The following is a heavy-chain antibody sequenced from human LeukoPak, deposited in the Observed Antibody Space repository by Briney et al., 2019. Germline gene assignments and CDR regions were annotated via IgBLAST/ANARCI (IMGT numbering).Heavy chain of an antibody. Sequence: PGGSLRVSCAASGFTFSNYWMHWVRQAPGKGPVWVSRINTDGSSVSHADSVKGRFTISRDNAKDTLYLQMNSLRAEDTAVYYCARVKDIAVAGSPDYWGQGTLVTVSS. CDR1: GFTFSNYW. D-gene: IGHD6-19*01. J-gene: IGHJ4*02. CDR2: INTDGSSV. V-gene: IGHV3-74*01. CDR3: ARVKDIAVAGSPDY.